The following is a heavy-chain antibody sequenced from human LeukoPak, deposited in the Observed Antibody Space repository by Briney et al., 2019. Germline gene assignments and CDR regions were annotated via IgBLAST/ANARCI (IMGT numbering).Heavy chain of an antibody. CDR3: TRVWWDSSYWYFDH. CDR1: GFNLNSYW. J-gene: IGHJ2*01. V-gene: IGHV3-7*05. D-gene: IGHD1-26*01. CDR2: INQDGSEK. Sequence: GGSLRLSCAASGFNLNSYWISWVRQAPGKGLEWLANINQDGSEKDYVDSVKGRFTISRDNAKNSLYLQMNSLRAEDTAVYYCTRVWWDSSYWYFDHWGRGTLVTVSS.